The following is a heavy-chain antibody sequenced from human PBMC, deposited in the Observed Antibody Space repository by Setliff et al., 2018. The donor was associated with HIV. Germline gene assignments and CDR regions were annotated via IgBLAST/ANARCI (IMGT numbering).Heavy chain of an antibody. CDR1: GYTFTSYG. V-gene: IGHV1-18*01. D-gene: IGHD3-9*01. Sequence: VSCKASGYTFTSYGISWVRQAPGQGLEWMGWISAYNGNTNYAQKLQGRVTMTTDTSTSRAYMELRSLRSEDTAVYYCARDRGDFDWLLYGPYYYYYYGMDVWGQGTTVTVSS. J-gene: IGHJ6*02. CDR3: ARDRGDFDWLLYGPYYYYYYGMDV. CDR2: ISAYNGNT.